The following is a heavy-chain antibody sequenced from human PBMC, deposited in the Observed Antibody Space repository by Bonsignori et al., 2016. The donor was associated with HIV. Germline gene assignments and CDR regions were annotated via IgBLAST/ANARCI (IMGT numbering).Heavy chain of an antibody. CDR3: ARHAGLGNYYMDV. J-gene: IGHJ6*03. V-gene: IGHV5-51*01. CDR2: IYPGDSDT. Sequence: VRQMPGKGLEWMGIIYPGDSDTRYSPSFQGQVTISADKSISTAYLQWSSLKASDTAMYYCARHAGLGNYYMDVWGKGTTVTVSS. D-gene: IGHD7-27*01.